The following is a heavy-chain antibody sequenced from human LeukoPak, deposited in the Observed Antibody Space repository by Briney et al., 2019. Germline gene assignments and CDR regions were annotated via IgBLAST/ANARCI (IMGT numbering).Heavy chain of an antibody. Sequence: ASVKVSCKVSGYTLTELSIHWVRQAPGKGLEWMGGFDPEDVETIYAQKFQGRLTMTEDTSTDTAYMELSSLRSEDTAVYYCAATLDPVTTPSTAWFDPWGQGTLVTVSS. V-gene: IGHV1-24*01. CDR3: AATLDPVTTPSTAWFDP. D-gene: IGHD4-17*01. CDR1: GYTLTELS. CDR2: FDPEDVET. J-gene: IGHJ5*02.